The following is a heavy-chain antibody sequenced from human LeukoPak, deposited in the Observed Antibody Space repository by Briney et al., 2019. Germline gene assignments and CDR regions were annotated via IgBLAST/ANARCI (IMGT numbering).Heavy chain of an antibody. V-gene: IGHV3-30*03. CDR2: ISYDGSNK. CDR3: SRGAWGDYVPEVYRKFDY. CDR1: GFTFSSYG. J-gene: IGHJ4*02. D-gene: IGHD4-17*01. Sequence: PGGSLRLSCAASGFTFSSYGMHWVRQAPGKGLEWVAVISYDGSNKYYADSVKGRFTISRDNSKNTLYLQMNSLRAEDTAVYYCSRGAWGDYVPEVYRKFDYWGQGTLVTVSS.